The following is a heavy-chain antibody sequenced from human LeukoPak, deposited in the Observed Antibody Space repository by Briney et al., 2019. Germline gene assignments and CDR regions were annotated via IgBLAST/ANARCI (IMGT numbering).Heavy chain of an antibody. V-gene: IGHV5-10-1*01. CDR1: GYSFTSYW. CDR2: IDPSDSYT. Sequence: GGSLQISCQGSGYSFTSYWISWVRQVPGKGLEWMGRIDPSDSYTNYSPSFQGHVTISADKSISTAYLQWSSLKASDTAMYYCARQGLLWFGELLPPFDYWGQGTLVTVSS. CDR3: ARQGLLWFGELLPPFDY. D-gene: IGHD3-10*01. J-gene: IGHJ4*02.